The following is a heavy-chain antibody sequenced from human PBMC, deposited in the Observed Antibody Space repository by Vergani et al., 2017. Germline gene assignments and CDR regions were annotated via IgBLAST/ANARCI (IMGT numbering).Heavy chain of an antibody. CDR3: VRDSGYCDSDTWYRGGFCQH. Sequence: QLQLQESGPGLVKPSETLSLTCTVSGGSISSSSYYWGWIRQPPGKGLEWVSATSGSGANRYYAGSVRGRFTISRDNSNNTLLLQMNSLRAEDTAIYYCVRDSGYCDSDTWYRGGFCQHWGQGTLVTVS. J-gene: IGHJ1*01. CDR1: GGSISSSSYY. V-gene: IGHV4-39*07. CDR2: TSGSGANR. D-gene: IGHD2-21*01.